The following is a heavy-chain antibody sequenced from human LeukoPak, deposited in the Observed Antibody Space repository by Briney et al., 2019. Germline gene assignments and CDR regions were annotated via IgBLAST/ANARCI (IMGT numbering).Heavy chain of an antibody. CDR3: ARSKSSSWYFDY. CDR2: IYHSGST. CDR1: GYSISSGYY. D-gene: IGHD6-13*01. J-gene: IGHJ4*02. V-gene: IGHV4-38-2*01. Sequence: SETLSLTCAVSGYSISSGYYWGWIRQPPGKGLEWIGSIYHSGSTYYNPSLMSRVTISVDTSKNQFSLRLSSVTAAVTAVYYCARSKSSSWYFDYWGQGTLVPVSS.